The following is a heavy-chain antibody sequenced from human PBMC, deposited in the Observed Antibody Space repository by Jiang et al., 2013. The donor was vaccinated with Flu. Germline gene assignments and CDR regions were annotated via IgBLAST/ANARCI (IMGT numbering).Heavy chain of an antibody. CDR3: ARVSATCGGGSCYSEWFDP. V-gene: IGHV4-61*01. J-gene: IGHJ5*02. Sequence: GLVKPSETLSLTCTVSGGSVSSGSYYWSWIRQPPGKGLEWIGYIYYSGSTKYNPSLKSRLTISVDTSKNEFSLKLSSVTAADTAVYYCARVSATCGGGSCYSEWFDPWGQGTLVTVSS. CDR2: IYYSGST. D-gene: IGHD2-15*01. CDR1: GGSVSSGSYY.